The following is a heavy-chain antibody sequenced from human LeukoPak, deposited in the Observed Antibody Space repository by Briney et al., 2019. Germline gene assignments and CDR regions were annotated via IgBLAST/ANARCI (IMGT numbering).Heavy chain of an antibody. CDR3: ARDPGVTNWFDP. Sequence: ASEKVSCKASGYTFNVYYLHWVRQAPGQGLEWMGWISPNSGGTNYAQKFQGRVTMTRDTSISTAYMELSSLRSDDTAVYYCARDPGVTNWFDPWGQGTLVTVSS. J-gene: IGHJ5*02. CDR1: GYTFNVYY. V-gene: IGHV1-2*02. D-gene: IGHD2-21*02. CDR2: ISPNSGGT.